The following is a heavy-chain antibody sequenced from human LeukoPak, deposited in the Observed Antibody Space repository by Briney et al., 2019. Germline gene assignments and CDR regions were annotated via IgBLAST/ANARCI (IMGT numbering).Heavy chain of an antibody. J-gene: IGHJ4*02. CDR1: GYTFTGYY. CDR2: INPNSGGT. CDR3: ARDGYCSGGSCYSGLDY. V-gene: IGHV1-2*04. Sequence: ASVKVSCKASGYTFTGYYMHWVRQAPGQGLEWMGWINPNSGGTNYAQKFQGWVTMTRDTSISTAYMELSRLRSDVTAVYYCARDGYCSGGSCYSGLDYWGQGTLVTVSS. D-gene: IGHD2-15*01.